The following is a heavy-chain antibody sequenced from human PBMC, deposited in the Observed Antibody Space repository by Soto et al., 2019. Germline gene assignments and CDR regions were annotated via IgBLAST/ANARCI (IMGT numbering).Heavy chain of an antibody. CDR1: GGTFSSYA. CDR2: IIPIFGTA. D-gene: IGHD3-16*02. Sequence: QVQLVQSGAEVKKPGSSVKVSCTASGGTFSSYAISWVRQAPGQGLEWMGGIIPIFGTANYAQKFQGRVTITADESTSTAYMELSSLRSEDTAVYYCARRWVSGSYLSYFDYWGQGTLVTVSS. V-gene: IGHV1-69*01. J-gene: IGHJ4*02. CDR3: ARRWVSGSYLSYFDY.